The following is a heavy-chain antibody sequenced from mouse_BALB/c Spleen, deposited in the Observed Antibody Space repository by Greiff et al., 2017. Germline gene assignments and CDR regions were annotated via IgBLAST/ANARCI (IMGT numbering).Heavy chain of an antibody. CDR1: GFTFSSYA. CDR3: ARGEDYYYGSSYWYFDV. CDR2: ISSGGST. J-gene: IGHJ1*01. V-gene: IGHV5-6-5*01. D-gene: IGHD1-1*01. Sequence: EVKLMESGGGLVKPGGSLKLSCAASGFTFSSYAMSWVRQTPEKRLEWVASISSGGSTYYPDSVKGRFTISRDNARNILYLQMSSLRSEDTAMYYCARGEDYYYGSSYWYFDVWGAGTTVTVSS.